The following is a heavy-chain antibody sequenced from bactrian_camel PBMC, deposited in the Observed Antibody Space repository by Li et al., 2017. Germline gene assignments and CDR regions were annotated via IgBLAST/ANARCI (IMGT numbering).Heavy chain of an antibody. V-gene: IGHV3S66*01. CDR3: VAATRPVGGNCPIFVSYNA. J-gene: IGHJ4*01. CDR2: TATYPGDSRA. CDR1: GYTYTAGR. Sequence: VQLVESGGGSVQAGGSLVLSCAASGYTYTAGRMGWFRQAPGKEREGVAVIYTATYPGDSRAYYADSVKGRFNISHDNDKNTVYLQMNSLKPEDTAMYYRVAATRPVGGNCPIFVSYNAWGQGTQVTVS. D-gene: IGHD7*01.